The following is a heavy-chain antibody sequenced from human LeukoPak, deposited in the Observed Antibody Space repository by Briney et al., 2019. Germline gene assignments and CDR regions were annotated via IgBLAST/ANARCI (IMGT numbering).Heavy chain of an antibody. CDR2: ISGSGGSR. CDR3: AKGGKWDVTPFDY. CDR1: GFTFSTYT. D-gene: IGHD1-26*01. J-gene: IGHJ4*02. V-gene: IGHV3-23*01. Sequence: GGSLRLSCAASGFTFSTYTMSWVRQAPGKGLEWVSIISGSGGSRYYADPVKGRFTISRDNSKNTLYLQVNSLRAEDTAVYYCAKGGKWDVTPFDYWGQGTLVTVSS.